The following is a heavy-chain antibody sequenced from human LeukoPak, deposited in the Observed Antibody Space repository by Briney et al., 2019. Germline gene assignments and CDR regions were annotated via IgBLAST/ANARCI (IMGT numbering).Heavy chain of an antibody. CDR1: GFTFDDYT. CDR3: AKDDGSGSYDY. J-gene: IGHJ4*02. D-gene: IGHD3-10*01. CDR2: ISWDGGRT. V-gene: IGHV3-43*01. Sequence: GGSLRLSCPASGFTFDDYTMHWVRQAPGKGLEWVSLISWDGGRTYYADSVKGRFTISRDNSKNSLYLQMNSLRSEGTALYYCAKDDGSGSYDYWGQGTLVTVSS.